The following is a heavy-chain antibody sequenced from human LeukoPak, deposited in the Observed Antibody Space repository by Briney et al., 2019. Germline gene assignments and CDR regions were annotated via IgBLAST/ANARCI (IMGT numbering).Heavy chain of an antibody. CDR2: IIPILVIA. CDR3: AKKYSSGWYSGAFDI. D-gene: IGHD6-19*01. CDR1: GRTLSSYA. V-gene: IGHV1-69*04. Sequence: SVKVSCKASGRTLSSYAISWGRQAPGQGLEWRGRIIPILVIANSAQKFQGRVTITADKSTSTAYRELSSLRSEDPAVYYCAKKYSSGWYSGAFDIWGQGTMVTVSS. J-gene: IGHJ3*02.